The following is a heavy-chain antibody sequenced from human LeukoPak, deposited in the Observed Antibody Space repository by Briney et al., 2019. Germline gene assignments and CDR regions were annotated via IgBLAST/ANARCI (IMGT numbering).Heavy chain of an antibody. J-gene: IGHJ1*01. D-gene: IGHD3-22*01. CDR1: GYTFTSYG. V-gene: IGHV1-18*01. CDR3: ARTYYYDSSGYEYFQH. Sequence: ASVKVSCKASGYTFTSYGISWVRQAPGQGLEWMGWISAYNGNTNYAQKLQGRVTMTTDTSTNTAYMELRSLRSDDTAVYYCARTYYYDSSGYEYFQHWGQGTLVTVSS. CDR2: ISAYNGNT.